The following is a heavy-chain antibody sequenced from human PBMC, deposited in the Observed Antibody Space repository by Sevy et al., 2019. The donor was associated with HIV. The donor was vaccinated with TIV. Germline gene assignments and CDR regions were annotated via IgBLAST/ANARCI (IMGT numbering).Heavy chain of an antibody. CDR2: KRYDGSNK. CDR1: GFTFSSYG. CDR3: AKDSTSFVVVPAAMRYYYYGMDV. J-gene: IGHJ6*02. Sequence: GGSLRLSCAASGFTFSSYGMHWVRQAPGKGLEWVAFKRYDGSNKYYADSMKGRFTISRDNSKNTLYLQMNSLRAEDTAVYYCAKDSTSFVVVPAAMRYYYYGMDVWGQGTTVTVSS. V-gene: IGHV3-30*02. D-gene: IGHD2-2*01.